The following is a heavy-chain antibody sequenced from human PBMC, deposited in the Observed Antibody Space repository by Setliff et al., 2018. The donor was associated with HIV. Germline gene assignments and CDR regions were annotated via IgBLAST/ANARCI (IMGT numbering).Heavy chain of an antibody. D-gene: IGHD3-9*01. Sequence: ASVKVSCKASGYIFTMYTMYWVRQAPGQRLEWMGRINTVNGNTKYSQNFQGRVTITRDTSANTANMELSSLRSDDTAVYYCARDRSLRYFDWLGDYWGQGTLVTVSS. CDR3: ARDRSLRYFDWLGDY. CDR2: INTVNGNT. V-gene: IGHV1-3*04. CDR1: GYIFTMYT. J-gene: IGHJ4*02.